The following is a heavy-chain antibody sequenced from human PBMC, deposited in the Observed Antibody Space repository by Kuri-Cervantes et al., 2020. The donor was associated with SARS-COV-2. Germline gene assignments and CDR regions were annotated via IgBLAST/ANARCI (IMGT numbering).Heavy chain of an antibody. CDR3: AREGFQYQLLRGAYFDY. CDR2: ISGSGGST. Sequence: GGSLRLSCAASGFTFSSYAMGWVRQAPGKGLEGVSAISGSGGSTYYADSVKGRFTISRDNSKNTLYLQMNSLRAEDTAVYYCAREGFQYQLLRGAYFDYWGQGTLVTVSS. V-gene: IGHV3-23*01. CDR1: GFTFSSYA. D-gene: IGHD2-2*01. J-gene: IGHJ4*02.